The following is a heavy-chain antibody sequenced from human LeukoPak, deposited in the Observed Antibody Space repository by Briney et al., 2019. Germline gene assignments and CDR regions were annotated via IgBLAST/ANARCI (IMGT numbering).Heavy chain of an antibody. Sequence: GGALRLSCAASGFTFSSYGMQWVRQAPGKGLEWVAVISDDGSNKYYGDSVKGRFTISRDNSKNTLYLQMNSLRAEDTAVYYCAKYRGESSSWYVFGYWGQGTLVTVSS. CDR1: GFTFSSYG. J-gene: IGHJ4*02. CDR3: AKYRGESSSWYVFGY. D-gene: IGHD6-13*01. CDR2: ISDDGSNK. V-gene: IGHV3-30*18.